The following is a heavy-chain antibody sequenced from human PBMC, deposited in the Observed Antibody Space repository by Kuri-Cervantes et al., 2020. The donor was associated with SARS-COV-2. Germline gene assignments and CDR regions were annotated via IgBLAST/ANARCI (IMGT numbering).Heavy chain of an antibody. Sequence: GSLRLSCAVSGGSISSSNWWSWVRQPPGKGLEWIGEIYHSGSTNYNPSLKSRVTISVDTSKNQFSLKLSSVTAADTAVYYCARDGSGSYFITHYYGMDVWGQGTTVTVSS. CDR3: ARDGSGSYFITHYYGMDV. CDR1: GGSISSSNW. D-gene: IGHD3-10*01. CDR2: IYHSGST. J-gene: IGHJ6*02. V-gene: IGHV4-4*02.